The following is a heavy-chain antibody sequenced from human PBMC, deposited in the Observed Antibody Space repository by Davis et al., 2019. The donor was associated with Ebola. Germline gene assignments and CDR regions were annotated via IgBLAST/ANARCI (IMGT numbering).Heavy chain of an antibody. D-gene: IGHD1-1*01. CDR3: ARDRGYGRQLYGMDV. J-gene: IGHJ6*02. V-gene: IGHV4-59*01. Sequence: SETLSLTCTVPGGSISSYYWSWIRQPPGKGLEWIWYIYYSGSTNYNPSLKNRVTISVDTSKNQFSLKLSSVTAADTAVYYCARDRGYGRQLYGMDVGGQGNTVTVSS. CDR2: IYYSGST. CDR1: GGSISSYY.